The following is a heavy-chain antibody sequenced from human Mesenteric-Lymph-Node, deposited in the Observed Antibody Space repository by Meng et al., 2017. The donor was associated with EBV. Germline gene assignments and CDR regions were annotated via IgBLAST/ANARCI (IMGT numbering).Heavy chain of an antibody. J-gene: IGHJ5*02. CDR3: ARGSGAGGRDWFDP. Sequence: VQLVQDGAEVKKPGASVKVSCKASGYTFINHDIDWVRQATGQGLEWMGWMNSNSGNTGYAQKFQGRVTMTRDTSTSTAYMELSSLTSEDTAVYYCARGSGAGGRDWFDPWGQGTLVTVSS. CDR1: GYTFINHD. D-gene: IGHD3-16*01. V-gene: IGHV1-8*01. CDR2: MNSNSGNT.